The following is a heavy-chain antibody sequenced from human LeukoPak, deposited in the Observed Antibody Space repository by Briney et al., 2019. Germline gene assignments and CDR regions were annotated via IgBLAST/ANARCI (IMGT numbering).Heavy chain of an antibody. CDR3: ARDQTRYYDFWSGYDDAFDI. Sequence: AGGSLRLSCAASGFTFSSYEMNWVRQAPGKGLEWVANIKQDGSEKYYVDSVKGRFTISRDNAKNSLYLQMNSLRAEDTAVYYCARDQTRYYDFWSGYDDAFDIWGQGTMVTVSS. CDR1: GFTFSSYE. D-gene: IGHD3-3*01. CDR2: IKQDGSEK. V-gene: IGHV3-7*01. J-gene: IGHJ3*02.